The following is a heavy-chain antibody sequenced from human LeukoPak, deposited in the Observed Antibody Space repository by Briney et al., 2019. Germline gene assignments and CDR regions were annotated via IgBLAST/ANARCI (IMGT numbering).Heavy chain of an antibody. CDR1: GGTFSSYA. D-gene: IGHD3-9*01. Sequence: ASVKVSCKASGGTFSSYAISWVRQAPGQGLEWMGGIIPIFGTANYAQKFQGRVTITADKSTSTAYMAVSSLRSEDTAVYYCARGLTYYDILTGPYYFDYWGQGTLVTVSS. CDR2: IIPIFGTA. V-gene: IGHV1-69*06. CDR3: ARGLTYYDILTGPYYFDY. J-gene: IGHJ4*02.